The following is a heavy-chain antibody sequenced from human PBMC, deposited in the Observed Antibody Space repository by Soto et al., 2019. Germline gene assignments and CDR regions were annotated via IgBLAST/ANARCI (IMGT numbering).Heavy chain of an antibody. Sequence: QVQLVESGGGVVQPGRSLRLSCAASGFTFSSYGMHWVRQAPGKGLEWVAVVWYDGSNKYYADSVKGRFTISRDNSKNTLFLQMNSLRSEDTDVYYCARGSRSGSWYPNSGFDSGGEGTVVTVCS. D-gene: IGHD6-13*01. V-gene: IGHV3-33*01. CDR3: ARGSRSGSWYPNSGFDS. CDR2: VWYDGSNK. CDR1: GFTFSSYG. J-gene: IGHJ5*01.